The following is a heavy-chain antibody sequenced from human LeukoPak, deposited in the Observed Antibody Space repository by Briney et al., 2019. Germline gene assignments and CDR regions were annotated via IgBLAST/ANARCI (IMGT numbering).Heavy chain of an antibody. CDR1: GFTFSSYE. CDR3: AREAWFGDSIDY. D-gene: IGHD3-10*01. J-gene: IGHJ4*02. CDR2: ISSSGSTI. Sequence: PGGSLRLSCAASGFTFSSYEMNWVRQAPGKGLGWVSYISSSGSTIYYADSVKGRFTISRDNAKNSLYLQMNSLRAEDTAVYYCAREAWFGDSIDYWGQGALVTVSS. V-gene: IGHV3-48*03.